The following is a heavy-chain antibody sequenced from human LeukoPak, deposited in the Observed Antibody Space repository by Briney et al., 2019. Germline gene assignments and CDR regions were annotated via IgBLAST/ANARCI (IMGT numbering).Heavy chain of an antibody. D-gene: IGHD3-10*01. J-gene: IGHJ6*02. Sequence: ASVKVSCETSGGSFSGYTLNWVRQAPGQGLEWMGRIIPILGIANYAQKFQGRVTITADKSTSTAYMELSSLRSEDTAVYYCARDQNTYYYGSGSSLIGGMDVWGQGTTVTVSS. CDR2: IIPILGIA. CDR1: GGSFSGYT. CDR3: ARDQNTYYYGSGSSLIGGMDV. V-gene: IGHV1-69*04.